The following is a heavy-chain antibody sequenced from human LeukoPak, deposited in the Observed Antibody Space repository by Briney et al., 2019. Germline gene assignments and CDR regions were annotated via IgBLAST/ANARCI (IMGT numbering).Heavy chain of an antibody. J-gene: IGHJ4*02. Sequence: GGSLRLSCAASAFTFSSHPMGWVRRAPGKGLEWVSSICSSIGCTYYADSVRGRFAISRDDSKNTLYLQMNSLRAEDTAVYYCARISLAPSDNFDSWGQGTLVTVSS. CDR1: AFTFSSHP. CDR3: ARISLAPSDNFDS. CDR2: ICSSIGCT. V-gene: IGHV3-23*01. D-gene: IGHD1-1*01.